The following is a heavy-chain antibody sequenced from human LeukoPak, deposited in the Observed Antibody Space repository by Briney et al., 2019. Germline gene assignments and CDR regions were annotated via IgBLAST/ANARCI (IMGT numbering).Heavy chain of an antibody. J-gene: IGHJ4*02. Sequence: GGSLRLSCAASGFTFSSYAMSWVRQAPGKGLEYVSAISYNEGSTFYANSVKGRFTISRDNSKNTLYLQMGSLRAEDMAVYYCARGGPRGYSSGWPEGYWGQGTLVTVSS. CDR3: ARGGPRGYSSGWPEGY. CDR1: GFTFSSYA. V-gene: IGHV3-64*01. D-gene: IGHD6-19*01. CDR2: ISYNEGST.